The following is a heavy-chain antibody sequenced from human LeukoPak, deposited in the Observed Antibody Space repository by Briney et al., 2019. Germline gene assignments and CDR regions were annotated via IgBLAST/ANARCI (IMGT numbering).Heavy chain of an antibody. J-gene: IGHJ3*02. CDR3: VLDLFSSFAFDI. Sequence: PGGSLRLSCAASGFTFSSYAMSWVRQAPGKGLEWVSGISGTGGNTYYTDSVKGRFTISRDNAKNALHLQMNSLTAEDTAVYYCVLDLFSSFAFDIWGQGTMVTVSS. CDR1: GFTFSSYA. V-gene: IGHV3-23*01. CDR2: ISGTGGNT. D-gene: IGHD3/OR15-3a*01.